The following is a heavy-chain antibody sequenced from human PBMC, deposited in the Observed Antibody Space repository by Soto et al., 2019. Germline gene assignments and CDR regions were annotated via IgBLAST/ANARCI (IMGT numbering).Heavy chain of an antibody. CDR1: GGTFSSYA. V-gene: IGHV1-69*01. CDR3: ARDRGYSYGYSYYYYGMDV. CDR2: IIPIFGTA. D-gene: IGHD5-18*01. Sequence: QVQLVQSGAEVKKPGSSVKVSCKASGGTFSSYAISWVRQAPGQGLEWMGGIIPIFGTANYAQKFQGRVTITADESTSTAYMELSSLRSEDTVVYYCARDRGYSYGYSYYYYGMDVWGQGTTVTVSS. J-gene: IGHJ6*02.